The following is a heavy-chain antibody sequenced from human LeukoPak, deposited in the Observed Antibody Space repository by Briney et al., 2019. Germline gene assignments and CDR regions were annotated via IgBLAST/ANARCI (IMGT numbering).Heavy chain of an antibody. CDR2: IYSGGST. CDR3: ARVHCSSTSCYGDNWFDP. J-gene: IGHJ5*02. D-gene: IGHD2-2*01. CDR1: GFTVSSNY. V-gene: IGHV3-53*01. Sequence: GGSLRLSCAASGFTVSSNYMSWVRQAPGKGLEWVSVIYSGGSTYYADSVKGRFTISRDNSKNTLYLQMNSLRAEDTAVYYCARVHCSSTSCYGDNWFDPWGQGTLVTVSS.